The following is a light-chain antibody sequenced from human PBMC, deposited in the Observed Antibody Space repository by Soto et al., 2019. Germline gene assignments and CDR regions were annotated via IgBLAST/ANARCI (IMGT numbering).Light chain of an antibody. J-gene: IGKJ4*01. V-gene: IGKV4-1*01. Sequence: DIVMTQSPDSLAVSLGERATINCKSSQSVLSSANNKNYLAWYQQKPGQPPKLLIYGASTRASGVPDRFSGNGSGTDFTLTISSLQDEDVAVYYCQQYYGAPLTFGGGATVEIK. CDR1: QSVLSSANNKNY. CDR2: GAS. CDR3: QQYYGAPLT.